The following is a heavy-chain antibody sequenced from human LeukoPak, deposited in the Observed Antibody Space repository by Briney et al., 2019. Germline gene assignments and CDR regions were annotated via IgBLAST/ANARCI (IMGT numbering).Heavy chain of an antibody. CDR1: GGTFSSYA. V-gene: IGHV1-69*01. D-gene: IGHD3-3*01. CDR2: IIPIFGTA. CDR3: PRDAHCDFWSGYYSSPYYYDYLDV. J-gene: IGHJ6*03. Sequence: SVNVSCTASGGTFSSYAISWVRQAPGQGLEWMGGIIPIFGTATYAQKFQGRVTITAAESTSTAYRELSSLRSEDTAVYYCPRDAHCDFWSGYYSSPYYYDYLDVWGKGTTVTVSS.